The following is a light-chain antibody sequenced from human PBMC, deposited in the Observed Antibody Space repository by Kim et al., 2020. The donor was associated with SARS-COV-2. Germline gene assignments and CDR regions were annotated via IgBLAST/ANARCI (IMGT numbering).Light chain of an antibody. CDR3: CSYAGSYTFVV. CDR1: SSDVGGFNY. V-gene: IGLV2-11*01. CDR2: DVD. J-gene: IGLJ2*01. Sequence: QSVTITCTGPSSDVGGFNYVSWYQQHPGKAPKFIIYDVDKRPSGVPDRFSGSKSGNTASLTISGLQAEDEADYYCCSYAGSYTFVVFGGGTKLTVL.